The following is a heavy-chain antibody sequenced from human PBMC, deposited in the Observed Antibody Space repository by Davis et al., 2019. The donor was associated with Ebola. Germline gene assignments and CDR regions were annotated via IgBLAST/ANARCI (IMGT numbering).Heavy chain of an antibody. D-gene: IGHD6-19*01. J-gene: IGHJ4*02. CDR3: TTERHSSGWYGSDYFDY. Sequence: GESLKISCAASGFTVSSNYMSWVRQAPGKGLEWVSVIYSGGSTYYADSVKGRFTISRDNSKNTLYLQMNSLRAEDTAVYYCTTERHSSGWYGSDYFDYWGQGTLVTVSS. CDR1: GFTVSSNY. CDR2: IYSGGST. V-gene: IGHV3-53*01.